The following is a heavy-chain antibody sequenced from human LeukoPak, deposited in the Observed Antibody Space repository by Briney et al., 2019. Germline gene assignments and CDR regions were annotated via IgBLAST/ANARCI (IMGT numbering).Heavy chain of an antibody. CDR1: DDSISDTKYY. V-gene: IGHV4-39*02. CDR2: VYYSGRT. J-gene: IGHJ4*02. Sequence: SETLSLTCTASDDSISDTKYYWVWIRQPPGKGLEWIGSVYYSGRTYYNPSLKSRVTTSVDTSKNQFSLKLSSVTAADTAVYYCARGVQYYYDSNGPFDYWGQGTLVTVSS. CDR3: ARGVQYYYDSNGPFDY. D-gene: IGHD3-22*01.